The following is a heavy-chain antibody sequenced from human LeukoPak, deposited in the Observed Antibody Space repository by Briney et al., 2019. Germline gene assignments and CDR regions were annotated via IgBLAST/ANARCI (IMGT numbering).Heavy chain of an antibody. Sequence: SETLSLTXAVYGGSFSGYDWSWVRQPPGKGLEWIGEINHSGSTNYNASLKSRVTISVHTSKNQFSLNLSSVTAADTAVYYCARGFPYSSSSVDYWGQGTLVTVSS. D-gene: IGHD6-6*01. CDR1: GGSFSGYD. CDR2: INHSGST. CDR3: ARGFPYSSSSVDY. V-gene: IGHV4-34*01. J-gene: IGHJ4*02.